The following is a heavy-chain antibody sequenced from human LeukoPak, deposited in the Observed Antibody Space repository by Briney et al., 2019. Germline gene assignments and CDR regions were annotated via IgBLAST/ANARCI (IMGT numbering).Heavy chain of an antibody. CDR2: ISSSGSTI. V-gene: IGHV3-48*03. J-gene: IGHJ4*02. CDR3: AREKRSVSSRRFDY. D-gene: IGHD5-24*01. Sequence: GGSLRLSCAASGFAFSSYEMNWVRQGPGKGLEWVSYISSSGSTIYYADSVKGRFTISRDNAKNSLYLQMNSLRAEDTAVYYCAREKRSVSSRRFDYWGQGTLVTVSS. CDR1: GFAFSSYE.